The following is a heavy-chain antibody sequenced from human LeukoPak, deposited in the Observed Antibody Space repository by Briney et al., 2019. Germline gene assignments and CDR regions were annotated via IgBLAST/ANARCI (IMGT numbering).Heavy chain of an antibody. D-gene: IGHD3-22*01. CDR1: GDTFTSYG. CDR3: ARRRTSPYYYDSSGYYGGLDY. CDR2: ISAYNGNT. J-gene: IGHJ4*02. V-gene: IGHV1-18*01. Sequence: EASVKVSCKASGDTFTSYGISWVRQAPGQGLEWMGWISAYNGNTNYAQKLQGRVTMTTDTSTSTAYMELRSLRSDDTAVYYCARRRTSPYYYDSSGYYGGLDYWGQGTLVTVSS.